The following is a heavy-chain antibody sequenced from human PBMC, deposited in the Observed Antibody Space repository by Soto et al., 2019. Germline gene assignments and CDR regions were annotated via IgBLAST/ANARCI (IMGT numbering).Heavy chain of an antibody. D-gene: IGHD2-2*01. Sequence: EVQLLESGGGLVQPGGSLRLSCAASGFTFSSYAMSWVRQAPGKGLEWVSAISGSGGSTYYADSVKGRFTISRDNYKNTLYLQMNRLRAEDTAVYYCAKWGIVVVPAAYKFDPWGQGTLVTVSS. CDR2: ISGSGGST. J-gene: IGHJ5*02. CDR3: AKWGIVVVPAAYKFDP. CDR1: GFTFSSYA. V-gene: IGHV3-23*01.